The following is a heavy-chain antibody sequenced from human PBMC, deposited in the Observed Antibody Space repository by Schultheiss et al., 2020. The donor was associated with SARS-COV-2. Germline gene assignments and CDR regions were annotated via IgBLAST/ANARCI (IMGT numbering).Heavy chain of an antibody. CDR1: GFTVSSNY. D-gene: IGHD6-13*01. CDR2: INHSGST. CDR3: ACYSSSWYNY. J-gene: IGHJ4*02. V-gene: IGHV4-34*08. Sequence: GSLRLSCAASGFTVSSNYMSWVRQAPGKGLEWIGEINHSGSTNYNPSLKSRVTISVDTSKNQFSLKLSSVTAADTAVYYCACYSSSWYNYWGQGTLVTVSS.